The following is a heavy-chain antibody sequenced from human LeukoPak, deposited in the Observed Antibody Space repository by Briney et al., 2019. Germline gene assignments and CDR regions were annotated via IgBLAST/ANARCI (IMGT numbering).Heavy chain of an antibody. CDR3: ARYEVLMGTWFDP. V-gene: IGHV3-23*01. D-gene: IGHD1-1*01. CDR2: ISGGGSSS. J-gene: IGHJ5*02. Sequence: PGGSLRLSCAASGFTFNTYAMSWVRQVPGKGLEWVSSISGGGSSSYNADSVRGRFTISRDNSKNTLYLQMNSLRAGDTAVYYCARYEVLMGTWFDPWGQGTLVTVSS. CDR1: GFTFNTYA.